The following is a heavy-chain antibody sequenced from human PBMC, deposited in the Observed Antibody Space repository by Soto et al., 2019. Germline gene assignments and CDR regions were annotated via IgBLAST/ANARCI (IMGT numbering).Heavy chain of an antibody. Sequence: EVQLVESGGGLVQPGESLRLSCAASGFTVSSKYMSWVRQAPGKGLEWVSIIYMRGSTFYADSVKGRFTISRDTSKNTLYLQMDHLTVQDTAMYYCARDLLPGTRTWADHWGQGTLVTVSS. CDR3: ARDLLPGTRTWADH. V-gene: IGHV3-66*01. J-gene: IGHJ4*02. D-gene: IGHD1-26*01. CDR2: IYMRGST. CDR1: GFTVSSKY.